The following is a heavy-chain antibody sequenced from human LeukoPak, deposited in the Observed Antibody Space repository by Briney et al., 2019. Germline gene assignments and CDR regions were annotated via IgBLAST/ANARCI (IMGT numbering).Heavy chain of an antibody. CDR1: GYTLTELS. J-gene: IGHJ4*02. CDR2: FDPEDGET. V-gene: IGHV1-24*01. D-gene: IGHD1-26*01. CDR3: ATYLVGATGRSFDY. Sequence: ASVKVSCKVSGYTLTELSMHWVRQAPGKGLEWMGGFDPEDGETIYAQKFQGRVTMTEDTSTDTAYMELSSLRSEDTAVYYCATYLVGATGRSFDYRGQGTLVTVSS.